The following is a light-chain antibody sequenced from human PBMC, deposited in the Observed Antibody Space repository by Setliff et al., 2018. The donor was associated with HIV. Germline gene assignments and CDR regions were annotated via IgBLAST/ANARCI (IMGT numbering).Light chain of an antibody. Sequence: SYELTQPPSVSVSPRQTASTTCSGDKLGDKYACWYQQKPGQSPVVVIYQDNKRPSGIPERFSGSTSWNTATLTIRGTQAMDDADYYCQAWDSSTAAYVFGTGTKVTVL. CDR1: KLGDKY. CDR3: QAWDSSTAAYV. CDR2: QDN. J-gene: IGLJ1*01. V-gene: IGLV3-1*01.